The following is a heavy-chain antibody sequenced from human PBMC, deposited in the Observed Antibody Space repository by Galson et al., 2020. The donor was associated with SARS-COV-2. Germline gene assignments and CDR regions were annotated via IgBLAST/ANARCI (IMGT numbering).Heavy chain of an antibody. Sequence: GESLKISCKGPGYSFSSYWIGWVRQMPGKGLEWMGIIYPGDSDTKYSSSFQGQVTISADKSTSTAYLQWSSLKASDTAMYYCARLRGGYTYGYDYGGQGTLVTVSS. J-gene: IGHJ4*02. CDR3: ARLRGGYTYGYDY. V-gene: IGHV5-51*01. D-gene: IGHD5-18*01. CDR2: IYPGDSDT. CDR1: GYSFSSYW.